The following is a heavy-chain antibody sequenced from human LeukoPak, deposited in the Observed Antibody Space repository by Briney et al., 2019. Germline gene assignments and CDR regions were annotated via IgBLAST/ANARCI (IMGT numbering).Heavy chain of an antibody. CDR1: GGSINSGGYS. CDR2: IYESGST. J-gene: IGHJ4*02. D-gene: IGHD3-22*01. Sequence: PSETLSLTCAVSGGSINSGGYSWSWIRQPPGKGLEWIGYIYESGSTYYNPSLKSRVTMSLDRSKRQISLKLSSVTAADTAVYYCARGIRTGYYYDSSGYYDYWGQGTLVTVSS. CDR3: ARGIRTGYYYDSSGYYDY. V-gene: IGHV4-30-2*01.